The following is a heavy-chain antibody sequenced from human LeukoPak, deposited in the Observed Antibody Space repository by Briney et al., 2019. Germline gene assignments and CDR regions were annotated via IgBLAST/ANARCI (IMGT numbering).Heavy chain of an antibody. CDR2: ISWNSDKV. Sequence: GGSLRLSCAASGFTFGDYAMHWVRQAPRKGLEWVSGISWNSDKVGYADSVKGRFTISRDNARNYLFLQMSSLRAEDTAFYYCAKGGSYSPWGQGTLVTVSS. J-gene: IGHJ5*02. D-gene: IGHD1-26*01. CDR3: AKGGSYSP. CDR1: GFTFGDYA. V-gene: IGHV3-9*01.